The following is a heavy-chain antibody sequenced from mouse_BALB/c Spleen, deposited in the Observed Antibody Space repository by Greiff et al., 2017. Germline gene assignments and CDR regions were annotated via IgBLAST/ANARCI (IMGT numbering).Heavy chain of an antibody. CDR1: GFTFSSYY. CDR3: ARQHSLYAMDY. Sequence: EVMLVESGGGLVKLGGSLKLSCAASGFTFSSYYMSWVRQTPEKRLELVAAINSNGGSTYYPDTVKGRFTISRDNAKNTLYLQMSSLKSEDTALYYCARQHSLYAMDYWGQGTSVTVSS. J-gene: IGHJ4*01. V-gene: IGHV5-6-2*01. CDR2: INSNGGST.